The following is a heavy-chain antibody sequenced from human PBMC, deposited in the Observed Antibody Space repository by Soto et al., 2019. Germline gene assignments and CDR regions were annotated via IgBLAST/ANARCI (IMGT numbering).Heavy chain of an antibody. CDR2: INHSGST. CDR3: ARVDYGDYGWYFDL. CDR1: GGSFSGYY. J-gene: IGHJ2*01. D-gene: IGHD4-17*01. Sequence: ASETLSLTCAVYGGSFSGYYWSWIRQPPGKGLEWIGEINHSGSTNYNPSLKSRVTISVDTSKNQFSLKLSSVTAADTAVYYCARVDYGDYGWYFDLWGRGTSVTVSS. V-gene: IGHV4-34*01.